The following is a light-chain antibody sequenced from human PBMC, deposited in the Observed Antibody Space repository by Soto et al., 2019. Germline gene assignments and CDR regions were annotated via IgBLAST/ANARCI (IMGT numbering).Light chain of an antibody. J-gene: IGKJ4*01. CDR1: QSISTW. Sequence: DIQMTQSPSTLSASVGDRVTITCRASQSISTWLAWYQQKPGTAPKLLIYKASSLAGGVASRFRGSGSETEFNITITSLQPDDCATDYCEQYDTNPPAVDGVTKV. CDR2: KAS. CDR3: EQYDTNPPA. V-gene: IGKV1-5*03.